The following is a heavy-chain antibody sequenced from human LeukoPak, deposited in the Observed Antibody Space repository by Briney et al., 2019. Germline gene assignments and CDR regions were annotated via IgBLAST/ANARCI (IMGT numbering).Heavy chain of an antibody. CDR3: ATYSSLNRREFQY. CDR2: IKTDGSEK. J-gene: IGHJ1*01. CDR1: GFTFSNYW. V-gene: IGHV3-7*01. D-gene: IGHD3-22*01. Sequence: GGSLRLSCEGSGFTFSNYWMGWVRQAPGKGLQWVANIKTDGSEKYYVDSAKGRFTISRDNAKNSLYLQMNSLRAEDTAVYYCATYSSLNRREFQYWGQGTLLTVSS.